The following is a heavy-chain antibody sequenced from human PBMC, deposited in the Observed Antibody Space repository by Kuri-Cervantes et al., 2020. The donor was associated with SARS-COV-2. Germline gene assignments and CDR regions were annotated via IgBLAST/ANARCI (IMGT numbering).Heavy chain of an antibody. J-gene: IGHJ4*02. V-gene: IGHV1-2*02. CDR1: GYTFTGYY. CDR2: INPNSGGT. D-gene: IGHD3-3*01. Sequence: ASVKVSCKASGYTFTGYYMHWVRQAPGQGLEWMGWINPNSGGTNYAQKFQGRATMTRDTSISTACMELSRLRSDDTAVYYCARGAEYYDFWSGYYGGYFDYWGQGTLVTVSS. CDR3: ARGAEYYDFWSGYYGGYFDY.